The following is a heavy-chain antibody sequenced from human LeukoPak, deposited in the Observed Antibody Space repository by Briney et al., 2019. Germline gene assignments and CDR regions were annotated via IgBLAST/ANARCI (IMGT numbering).Heavy chain of an antibody. CDR3: ARDSPRPPSYYYESSDF. CDR2: ISGNGRNT. J-gene: IGHJ4*02. CDR1: GLTFRPYA. D-gene: IGHD3-22*01. V-gene: IGHV3-23*01. Sequence: PGGSLRLSCAASGLTFRPYAMSWVRQARGKGLEWVSEISGNGRNTYYADSVKGRFTISRDNSKNTLYLQMNSLRVEDTAVYYCARDSPRPPSYYYESSDFWGQGTLVTVSS.